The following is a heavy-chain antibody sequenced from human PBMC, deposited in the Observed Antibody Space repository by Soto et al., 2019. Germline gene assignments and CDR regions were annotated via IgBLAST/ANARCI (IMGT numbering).Heavy chain of an antibody. CDR1: GYSFRTHG. J-gene: IGHJ3*02. CDR3: ARERSSYDSRAPLNDAFDI. D-gene: IGHD3-22*01. V-gene: IGHV1-18*01. CDR2: ISTYDDKT. Sequence: GASVKVSCKASGYSFRTHGISWVRQAPGQGLEWMGWISTYDDKTNYAQKFQGRVTITADKSTSTAYMELSSLRSEDTAVYYCARERSSYDSRAPLNDAFDIWGQGTMVTVSS.